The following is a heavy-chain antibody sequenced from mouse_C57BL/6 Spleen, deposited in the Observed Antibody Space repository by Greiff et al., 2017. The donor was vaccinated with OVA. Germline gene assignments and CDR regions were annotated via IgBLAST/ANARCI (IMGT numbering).Heavy chain of an antibody. J-gene: IGHJ1*03. Sequence: VHLVESGAELVKPGASVKISCKASGYAFSSYWMNWVKQRPGKGLEWIGQIYPGDGDTNYNGKFKGKATLTADKSSSTAYMQLSSLTSEDSAVYFCARGELGRYFDVWGTGTTVTVSS. CDR1: GYAFSSYW. D-gene: IGHD4-1*01. CDR2: IYPGDGDT. V-gene: IGHV1-80*01. CDR3: ARGELGRYFDV.